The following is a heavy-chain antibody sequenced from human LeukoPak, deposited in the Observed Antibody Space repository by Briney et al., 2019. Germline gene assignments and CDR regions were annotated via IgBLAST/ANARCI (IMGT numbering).Heavy chain of an antibody. CDR3: AREQDTAMVPDY. CDR1: GYTFTSYY. CDR2: ISAYNGNT. D-gene: IGHD5-18*01. Sequence: ASVKVSCKASGYTFTSYYMHWVRQAPGQGLGWMGWISAYNGNTNYAQKLQGRVTMTTDTSTSTAYMELRSLRSDDTAVYYCAREQDTAMVPDYWGQGTLVTVSS. V-gene: IGHV1-18*04. J-gene: IGHJ4*02.